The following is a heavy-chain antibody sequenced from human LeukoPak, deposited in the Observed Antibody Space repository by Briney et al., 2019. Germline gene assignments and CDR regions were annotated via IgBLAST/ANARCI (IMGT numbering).Heavy chain of an antibody. J-gene: IGHJ4*02. CDR1: GFTFSDYA. Sequence: GGSLRLSCAASGFTFSDYAMSWVRQAPGKGLEWVSAISGSGGSTYYADSVKGRFTISRDNSKNTLYLQMNSLRAEDTAVYYCAKHYYDSSGYYVLLDYWGQGTLVTVSS. D-gene: IGHD3-22*01. CDR2: ISGSGGST. CDR3: AKHYYDSSGYYVLLDY. V-gene: IGHV3-23*01.